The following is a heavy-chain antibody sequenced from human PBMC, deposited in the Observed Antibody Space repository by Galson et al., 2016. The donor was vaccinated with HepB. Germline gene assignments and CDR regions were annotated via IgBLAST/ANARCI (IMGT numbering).Heavy chain of an antibody. CDR1: GFTFSAHA. CDR3: AATVHCCGGNCHCYFDH. V-gene: IGHV3-33*01. Sequence: SLRLSCAASGFTFSAHAMHWVRQAPGKGLEWVAVIWFDGSEKYYSDSVKGRFTISRDNSKNTLDLQMNSLRAEDTAVYYCAATVHCCGGNCHCYFDHWGQGTLVTVPS. CDR2: IWFDGSEK. J-gene: IGHJ4*02. D-gene: IGHD2-15*01.